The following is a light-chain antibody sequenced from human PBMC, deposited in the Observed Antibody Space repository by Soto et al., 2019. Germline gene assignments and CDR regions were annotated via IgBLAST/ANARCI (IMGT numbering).Light chain of an antibody. J-gene: IGKJ1*01. Sequence: EIVRRQSPATVSVSPGERATLSCRASQSVSSNLAWYQQEPGQAPRLLIYAASTRATGIPARFSGSGSGTEFTLTIKSLKSEDFAVYYCQQYNNWWTFGQGTKVDIK. CDR2: AAS. CDR1: QSVSSN. CDR3: QQYNNWWT. V-gene: IGKV3-15*01.